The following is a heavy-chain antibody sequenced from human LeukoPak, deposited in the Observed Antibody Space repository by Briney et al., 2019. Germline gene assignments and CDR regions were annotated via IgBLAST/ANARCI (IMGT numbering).Heavy chain of an antibody. J-gene: IGHJ4*02. V-gene: IGHV3-74*01. D-gene: IGHD3-22*01. CDR3: ARAYYYDSSSYYRNHFDY. CDR1: GFTFSSYW. Sequence: PGGSLRLSCAASGFTFSSYWMHWVRQAPGKGLVLVSRINSDGSSTSYADSVKGRFTISRDNAKNTLYLQMNSLRAEDTAVYYCARAYYYDSSSYYRNHFDYWGQGTLVTVSS. CDR2: INSDGSST.